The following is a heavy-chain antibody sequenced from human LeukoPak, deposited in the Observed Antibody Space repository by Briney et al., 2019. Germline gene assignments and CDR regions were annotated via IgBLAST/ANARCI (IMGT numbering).Heavy chain of an antibody. D-gene: IGHD1-26*01. J-gene: IGHJ3*02. CDR1: GFTLSAYG. V-gene: IGHV3-30*02. CDR2: IRYDGSNK. Sequence: GGSLRLSCAASGFTLSAYGMHWVRQAPGKGLEWVAFIRYDGSNKYYADSVKGRFTISRDNAKNTLYLQMNSLRAEDTAVYYCARVTWELGAFDIWGQGTMVTVSS. CDR3: ARVTWELGAFDI.